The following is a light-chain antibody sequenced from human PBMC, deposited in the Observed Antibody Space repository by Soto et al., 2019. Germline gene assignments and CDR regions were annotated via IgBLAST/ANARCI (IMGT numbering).Light chain of an antibody. CDR1: QSISTY. V-gene: IGKV1-39*01. J-gene: IGKJ2*01. CDR3: QQSYSTLMYT. CDR2: AAS. Sequence: DIQMTQSPSSLSASVGDRVTITCRASQSISTYLNWYQQKPGKAPKLLIYAASSLQSGVPSRFSGSGSGTDFTLAIGSLQPEDFATYYCQQSYSTLMYTFGQGTMLEIK.